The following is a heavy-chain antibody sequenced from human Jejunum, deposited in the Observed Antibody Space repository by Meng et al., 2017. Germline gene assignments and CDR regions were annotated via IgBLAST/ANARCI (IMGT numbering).Heavy chain of an antibody. Sequence: GESLKISCAASEFTFSSYEMNWVRQAPGKGLEWVSYISSGGSVIYYADSVKGRFTISRDNAKNSLYLEMNSLRADDTAVYYCARERGKGSYYYNARDVWGQGTTVTVSS. J-gene: IGHJ6*02. CDR2: ISSGGSVI. D-gene: IGHD3-16*01. V-gene: IGHV3-48*03. CDR1: EFTFSSYE. CDR3: ARERGKGSYYYNARDV.